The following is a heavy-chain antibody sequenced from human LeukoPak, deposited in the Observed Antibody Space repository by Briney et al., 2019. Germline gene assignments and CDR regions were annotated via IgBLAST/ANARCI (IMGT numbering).Heavy chain of an antibody. CDR3: ARDGAGYSSGWYVP. D-gene: IGHD6-19*01. V-gene: IGHV4-38-2*02. CDR1: GYSISSGYY. Sequence: KPSETLSLTCAVSGYSISSGYYWGWIRQPPGKGLEWIGSIYHSGSTYYNPSLKGRVTISVDTSKNQFSLKLSSVTAADTAVYYCARDGAGYSSGWYVPWGQGTLVTVSS. J-gene: IGHJ5*02. CDR2: IYHSGST.